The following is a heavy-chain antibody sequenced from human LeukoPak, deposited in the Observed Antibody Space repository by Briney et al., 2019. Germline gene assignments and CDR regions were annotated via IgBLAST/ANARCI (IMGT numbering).Heavy chain of an antibody. D-gene: IGHD2-21*01. CDR1: GFTFSSYA. CDR2: ISGSGGST. J-gene: IGHJ3*02. Sequence: PGGSLRLSCAASGFTFSSYAMSWVRQAPGKGLEWVSAISGSGGSTYYADSVKGRFTISRDNSKNTLYLQMNSLRAEDTAVYYCAKDLIGVVVRGANDAFDIWGQGTMVTVSS. V-gene: IGHV3-23*01. CDR3: AKDLIGVVVRGANDAFDI.